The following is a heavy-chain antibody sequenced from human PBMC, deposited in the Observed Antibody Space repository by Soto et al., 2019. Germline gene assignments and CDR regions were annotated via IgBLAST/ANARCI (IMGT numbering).Heavy chain of an antibody. CDR1: GYSFATYW. V-gene: IGHV5-51*01. CDR3: ARHRLYSSSWTTFDF. J-gene: IGHJ4*02. Sequence: PGESLKISCQGSGYSFATYWIGWVRHMPGKGLEWMGIIYPSNSDTKYSPSFQGQVTISAEKSISTAYLQWSSLTASDTAVYYCARHRLYSSSWTTFDFWGQGTLVTVSS. D-gene: IGHD6-13*01. CDR2: IYPSNSDT.